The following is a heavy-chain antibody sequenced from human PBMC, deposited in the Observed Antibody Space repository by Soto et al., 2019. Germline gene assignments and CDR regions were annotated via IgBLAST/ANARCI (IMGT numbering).Heavy chain of an antibody. CDR2: MSGNAENT. D-gene: IGHD3-3*01. CDR3: ARHSLYGVVRNSDY. Sequence: EVQLLESGGDLVQPGGSLRLSCVASGFTFTSYAMSWVRQAPGKGLEWVSAMSGNAENTYYADSVKGRFTISRDSSKNMLYLYLNSLRAEDTAVYYCARHSLYGVVRNSDYWGQGTLVTVSS. CDR1: GFTFTSYA. V-gene: IGHV3-23*01. J-gene: IGHJ4*02.